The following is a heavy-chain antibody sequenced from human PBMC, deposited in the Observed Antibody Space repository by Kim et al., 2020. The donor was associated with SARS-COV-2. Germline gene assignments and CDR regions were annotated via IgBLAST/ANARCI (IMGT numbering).Heavy chain of an antibody. V-gene: IGHV4-31*03. CDR3: ARDTAYCGGDCYSKSLRTFDY. CDR2: IYYTGST. Sequence: SETLSLTCTVSGGSISNGDYYWSWIRQHPGKGLELIEYIYYTGSTYYNPSLKSRLTISVDTSKNQFSLNLTSVTAADTAVYYCARDTAYCGGDCYSKSLRTFDYWGQGALVTVSS. CDR1: GGSISNGDYY. J-gene: IGHJ4*02. D-gene: IGHD2-21*02.